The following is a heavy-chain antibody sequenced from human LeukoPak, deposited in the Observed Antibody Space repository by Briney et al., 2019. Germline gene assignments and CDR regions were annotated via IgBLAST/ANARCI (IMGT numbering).Heavy chain of an antibody. V-gene: IGHV5-51*01. CDR2: IYPGGSDT. J-gene: IGHJ6*03. D-gene: IGHD3-10*01. CDR1: GYSFTSYW. CDR3: ARRAGSGSYYYYYYMDV. Sequence: GESLKISCKGSGYSFTSYWIGWVRQMPGKGLEWMGIIYPGGSDTRYSPSFQGQVTISVDKSISTAYLQWSSLKASDTAIYYCARRAGSGSYYYYYYMDVWGKGTTVTVSS.